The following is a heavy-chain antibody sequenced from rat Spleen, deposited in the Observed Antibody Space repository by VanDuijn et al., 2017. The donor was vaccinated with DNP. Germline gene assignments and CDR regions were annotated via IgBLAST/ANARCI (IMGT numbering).Heavy chain of an antibody. CDR1: GFTFSDYA. Sequence: EVQLVESGGGLVQPGRSLKLSCAVTGFTFSDYAMAWVRQAPKKGLEWVATMSYDGRRTYYRDSVKGRFTISRDNAESTLYLQMDSLRSEDTATYYCTTRGTTGTSDYWGQGVMVTVSS. CDR2: MSYDGRRT. V-gene: IGHV5S10*01. CDR3: TTRGTTGTSDY. J-gene: IGHJ2*01. D-gene: IGHD1-11*01.